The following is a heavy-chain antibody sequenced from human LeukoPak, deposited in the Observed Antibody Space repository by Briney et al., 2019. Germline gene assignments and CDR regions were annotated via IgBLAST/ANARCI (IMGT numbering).Heavy chain of an antibody. CDR2: IKQDGSEK. J-gene: IGHJ4*02. CDR3: ASDLGPANFDY. V-gene: IGHV3-7*03. D-gene: IGHD7-27*01. Sequence: PGGSLRLSCAASGFTFSSYWMSWVRQAPGKGLEWVANIKQDGSEKYYVDSVKGRFTISRDNAKNSLYLQMNSLRAEDTAVYYCASDLGPANFDYWGQGTLVTVSS. CDR1: GFTFSSYW.